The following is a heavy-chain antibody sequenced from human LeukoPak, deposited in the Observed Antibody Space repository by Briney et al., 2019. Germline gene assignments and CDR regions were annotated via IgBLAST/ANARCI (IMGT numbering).Heavy chain of an antibody. CDR3: ARRYVRVTTRAAAGIDY. J-gene: IGHJ4*02. CDR2: IYYSGST. V-gene: IGHV4-30-4*08. D-gene: IGHD6-13*01. Sequence: PSQTLSLTCTLSGGSISSGDYYWSWIRQPPGKGLEWIGYIYYSGSTYYNPSLKSRVTISVDTSKNQFSLKLSSVTAADTAVYYCARRYVRVTTRAAAGIDYWGQGTLVTVS. CDR1: GGSISSGDYY.